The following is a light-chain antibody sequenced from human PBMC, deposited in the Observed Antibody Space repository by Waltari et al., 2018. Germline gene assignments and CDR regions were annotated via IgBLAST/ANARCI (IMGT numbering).Light chain of an antibody. Sequence: DTVLTQSPGTLSLSLVERATASCGASQSVSSRYLAWYQQRPGQPPRLRIYGASSRATGIPDRFSGSGSGTDFTLTISRLEPEDFAVYYCQQYGSSPPITFGQGTRLEIK. J-gene: IGKJ5*01. CDR3: QQYGSSPPIT. CDR2: GAS. CDR1: QSVSSRY. V-gene: IGKV3-20*01.